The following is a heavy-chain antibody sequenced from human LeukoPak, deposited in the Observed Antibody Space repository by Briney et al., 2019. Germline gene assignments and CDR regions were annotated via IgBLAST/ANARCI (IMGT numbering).Heavy chain of an antibody. V-gene: IGHV4-39*01. CDR2: IYYSGST. CDR3: ARLADCSSTSCYDH. D-gene: IGHD2-2*01. CDR1: GGSISSSIYY. J-gene: IGHJ4*02. Sequence: SETLYLTCTVSGGSISSSIYYWGWIRQPPGKGLEWIGSIYYSGSTYYNPSLKSRVTISVDTSKNQFSLKLKSVTAADMAVYYCARLADCSSTSCYDHWGQGTLVTVSS.